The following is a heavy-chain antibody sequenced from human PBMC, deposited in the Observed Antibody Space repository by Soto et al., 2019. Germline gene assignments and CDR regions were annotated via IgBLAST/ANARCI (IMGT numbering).Heavy chain of an antibody. J-gene: IGHJ6*03. CDR1: GYTFTSYA. D-gene: IGHD3-3*01. CDR2: INAGNGNT. V-gene: IGHV1-3*01. Sequence: GASVKVSCKASGYTFTSYAMHWVRQAPGQRLEWMGWINAGNGNTKYSQKFQGRVTITRDTSASTAYMELSSLRSEDTAVYYCARGSKSYDFWSVPGYYGSDMMLQYYYYYMDVWGKGTTVTVSS. CDR3: ARGSKSYDFWSVPGYYGSDMMLQYYYYYMDV.